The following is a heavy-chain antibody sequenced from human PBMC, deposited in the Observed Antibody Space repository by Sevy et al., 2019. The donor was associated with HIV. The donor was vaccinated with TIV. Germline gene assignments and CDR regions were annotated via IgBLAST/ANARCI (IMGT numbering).Heavy chain of an antibody. CDR1: GFTFSSYG. V-gene: IGHV3-30*02. CDR2: IRYDGSNK. D-gene: IGHD2-2*01. J-gene: IGHJ6*02. Sequence: GGSLRLSCAASGFTFSSYGMHWVRQAPGKGLEWVAFIRYDGSNKYYADSVKGRFTISRDNSKNTLYLQMNSLRAEDTAVYYCAKGIYCSGTSCYVSYYYYGMDVWGQGTTVTVSS. CDR3: AKGIYCSGTSCYVSYYYYGMDV.